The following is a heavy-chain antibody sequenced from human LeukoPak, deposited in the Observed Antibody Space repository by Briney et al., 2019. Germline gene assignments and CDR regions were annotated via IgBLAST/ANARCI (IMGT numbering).Heavy chain of an antibody. D-gene: IGHD1-26*01. CDR2: INNDGTTT. Sequence: GGSLRLSCAASGFTFSFYWMYWVRQGPGKGPVWVSHINNDGTTTTYADAVKGRFTISRDNAKNTLYLQMNSLRAEDTAVYYCTTVRMGATRDFDYWGQGTLVTVSS. J-gene: IGHJ4*02. CDR3: TTVRMGATRDFDY. V-gene: IGHV3-74*01. CDR1: GFTFSFYW.